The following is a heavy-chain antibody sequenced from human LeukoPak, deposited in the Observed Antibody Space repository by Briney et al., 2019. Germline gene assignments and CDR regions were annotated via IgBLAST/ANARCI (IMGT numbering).Heavy chain of an antibody. CDR2: IYYSGST. CDR3: ARYSGSYPNYYYYYMDV. J-gene: IGHJ6*03. D-gene: IGHD1-26*01. Sequence: PSETLSLTCTVSGGSISSYYWSWIRQPAGKGLEWIGYIYYSGSTNYNPSLKSRVTISVDTSKNQFSLKLSSVTAADTAVYYCARYSGSYPNYYYYYMDVWGKGTTVTVSS. V-gene: IGHV4-59*01. CDR1: GGSISSYY.